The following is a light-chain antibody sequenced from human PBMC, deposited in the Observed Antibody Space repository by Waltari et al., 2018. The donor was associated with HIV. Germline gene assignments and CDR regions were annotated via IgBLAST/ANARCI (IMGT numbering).Light chain of an antibody. Sequence: QSALTQPPSASGSPGQSVTISFTGTSSDVGGYNYVSWYQQHPGKAPKLMIYEVSKRPSGVPDRFSGSKSGNTASLTVSGLQAEDEADYYCNSYAGSNNVVFGGGTKVTVL. V-gene: IGLV2-8*01. J-gene: IGLJ2*01. CDR1: SSDVGGYNY. CDR2: EVS. CDR3: NSYAGSNNVV.